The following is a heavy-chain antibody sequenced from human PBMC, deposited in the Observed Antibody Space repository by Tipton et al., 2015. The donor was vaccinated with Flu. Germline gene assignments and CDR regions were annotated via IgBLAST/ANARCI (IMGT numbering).Heavy chain of an antibody. CDR3: VSSGIAAAAS. V-gene: IGHV5-51*03. CDR2: IYPADSDS. J-gene: IGHJ4*02. D-gene: IGHD6-25*01. CDR1: GYSFTTYW. Sequence: VQLVQSGAEVKKPGESLRISCKGLGYSFTTYWIGWVRQKPGKGLEWMGLIYPADSDSEYSPSFRGQVTMSVDKSISTAYLHWSSLKASDTAMYYCVSSGIAAAASWGQGTLVTVSS.